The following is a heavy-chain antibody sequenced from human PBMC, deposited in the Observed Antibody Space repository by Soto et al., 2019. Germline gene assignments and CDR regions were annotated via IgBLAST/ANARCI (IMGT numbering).Heavy chain of an antibody. CDR1: GGTFSSYT. V-gene: IGHV1-69*02. D-gene: IGHD3-22*01. Sequence: QVQLVQSGAEVKKPGSSVKVSCKASGGTFSSYTISWVRQAPGQGLEWMGRFIPILGIANYAQKFQGRVTITADKSTSTADMELSSLRSEDTAVYYCARGLHYDSISRDDDWGQGTLVTVSS. CDR3: ARGLHYDSISRDDD. J-gene: IGHJ4*02. CDR2: FIPILGIA.